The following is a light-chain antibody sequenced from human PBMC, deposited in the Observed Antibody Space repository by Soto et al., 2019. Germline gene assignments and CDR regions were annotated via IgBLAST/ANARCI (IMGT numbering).Light chain of an antibody. J-gene: IGLJ1*01. CDR1: SSNIGSNY. CDR3: AAWDDSLSVLYV. CDR2: RNN. Sequence: VLTQPPSASGTPVQRVTISCSGSSSNIGSNYVYWYQQLPGTAPKLLIYRNNQRPSGVPDRFSGSKSGTSASLAISGLRSEDEADYYCAAWDDSLSVLYVFGTGTKVTVL. V-gene: IGLV1-47*01.